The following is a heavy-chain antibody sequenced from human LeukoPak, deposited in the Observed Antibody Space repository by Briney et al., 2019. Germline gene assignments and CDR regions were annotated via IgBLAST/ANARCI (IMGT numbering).Heavy chain of an antibody. V-gene: IGHV4-39*07. Sequence: PSETLSLTRTVSGGSISSSSYYWGWIRQPPGKGLEWIGSIYYSGSTYYNPSLKSRVTTSVDTSKNQFSLKLSSATAADTAVYYCARVMWGSITMVRGVLDYWGQGTLVTVSS. CDR2: IYYSGST. CDR3: ARVMWGSITMVRGVLDY. J-gene: IGHJ4*02. D-gene: IGHD3-10*01. CDR1: GGSISSSSYY.